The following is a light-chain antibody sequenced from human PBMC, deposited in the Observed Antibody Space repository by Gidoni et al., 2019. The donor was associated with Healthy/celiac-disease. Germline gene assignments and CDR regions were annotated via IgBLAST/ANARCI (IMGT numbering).Light chain of an antibody. CDR1: QSISNW. V-gene: IGKV1-5*03. CDR2: KAS. Sequence: DIQITQSPSTLSASVGDRVTITCRASQSISNWLAWYQQKPGKAPKLLIYKASSLESGVPSRFSGSGSGTEFTLTISSLQPYDFATYYCQQYNSYSLTFGQGTKLEIK. J-gene: IGKJ2*01. CDR3: QQYNSYSLT.